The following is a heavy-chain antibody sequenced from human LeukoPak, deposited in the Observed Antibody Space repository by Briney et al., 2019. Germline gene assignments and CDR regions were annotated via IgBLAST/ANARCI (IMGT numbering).Heavy chain of an antibody. J-gene: IGHJ6*02. CDR2: IQSNGNPK. CDR1: GFSFSNNG. Sequence: GGSLRLSCAASGFSFSNNGIHWVRQAPGKGLEWVAFIQSNGNPKYYADSVRGRFTISRDNSKKTCYLQVDSLRVEDTAVYYCAREASTEIIGGMDVRGQGTTVTVTS. CDR3: AREASTEIIGGMDV. V-gene: IGHV3-30*02. D-gene: IGHD2-8*02.